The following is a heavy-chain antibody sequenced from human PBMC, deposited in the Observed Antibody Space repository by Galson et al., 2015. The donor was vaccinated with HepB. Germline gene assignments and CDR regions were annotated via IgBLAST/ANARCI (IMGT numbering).Heavy chain of an antibody. J-gene: IGHJ6*02. D-gene: IGHD4-23*01. CDR1: GFTVSSNY. CDR2: IYSGGST. CDR3: AREPPYYGGNSGYYYYGMDV. V-gene: IGHV3-66*01. Sequence: SLRLSCAASGFTVSSNYMSWVRQAPGKGLEWVSVIYSGGSTYYADSVKGRFTISRDNSKNTLYLQMNSLRAEDTAVYYCAREPPYYGGNSGYYYYGMDVWGQGTTVTVSS.